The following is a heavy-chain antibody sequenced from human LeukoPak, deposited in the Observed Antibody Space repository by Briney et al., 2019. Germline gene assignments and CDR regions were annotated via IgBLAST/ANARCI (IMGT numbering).Heavy chain of an antibody. D-gene: IGHD2-15*01. CDR3: ERSGPICSGGSCYYRY. V-gene: IGHV3-7*01. J-gene: IGHJ4*02. Sequence: SGGSLRLSCAASGFTFSSYWMSWVRQAPGKGLEWVANIKQDGSEKYYVDSVKGRFTISRDNAKNSLYLQMSSLRAEDTAVYYCERSGPICSGGSCYYRYWGQGTLVTVSS. CDR2: IKQDGSEK. CDR1: GFTFSSYW.